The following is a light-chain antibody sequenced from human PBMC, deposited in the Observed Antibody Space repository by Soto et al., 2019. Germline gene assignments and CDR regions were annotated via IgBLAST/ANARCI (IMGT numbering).Light chain of an antibody. Sequence: EIVLTQSPGTLSLSPGEIATLSFSASQSVSSSYLAWYQQKPGQAPRLLIFGASSRATGVPARFSGSGSGTEFTLTINSLQSEDFAVYFCQQYDNLPLTFGPGTKVDI. J-gene: IGKJ3*01. V-gene: IGKV3-20*01. CDR3: QQYDNLPLT. CDR2: GAS. CDR1: QSVSSSY.